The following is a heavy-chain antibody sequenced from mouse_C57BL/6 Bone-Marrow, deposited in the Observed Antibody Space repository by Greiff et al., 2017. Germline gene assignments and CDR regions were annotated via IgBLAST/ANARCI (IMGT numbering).Heavy chain of an antibody. V-gene: IGHV1-64*01. CDR3: ARNSNETWLAY. Sequence: QVQLQQPGAELVKPGASVKLSCKASGYTFTSYWMHWVKQRPGQGLEWIGMIHPNSGSTNYNEKFKSKATLTVDKSSSTAYMQLSSLTSEDSAVYYCARNSNETWLAYWGQGTLVTVSA. CDR1: GYTFTSYW. J-gene: IGHJ3*01. CDR2: IHPNSGST.